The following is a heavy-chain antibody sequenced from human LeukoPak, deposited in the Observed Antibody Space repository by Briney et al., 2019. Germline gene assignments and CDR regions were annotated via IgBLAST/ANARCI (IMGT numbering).Heavy chain of an antibody. CDR3: ASFSSSSSYYYYGMDV. Sequence: PSETLSLTCIVSGGSISSYYWSWIRQPPGKGLEWIGYIYYSGSTNYNPSLRSRVTISVDTSKNQFSLKLSSVTAADTAVYYCASFSSSSSYYYYGMDVWGQGTTVTVSS. D-gene: IGHD6-6*01. V-gene: IGHV4-59*01. CDR1: GGSISSYY. CDR2: IYYSGST. J-gene: IGHJ6*02.